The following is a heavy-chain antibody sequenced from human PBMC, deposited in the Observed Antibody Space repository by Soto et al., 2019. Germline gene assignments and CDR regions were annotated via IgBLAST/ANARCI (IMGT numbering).Heavy chain of an antibody. J-gene: IGHJ4*02. CDR3: ATDSDFWSGYPTPLFDY. V-gene: IGHV4-39*01. D-gene: IGHD3-3*01. Sequence: QLQLQESGPGLVKPSETLSLTCTVSGGSISSSSYYWGWIRQPPGKGLEWIGSIYYSGSTYYNPSLKSRVTISVDTSKHQFSLKLSSVTAADTAVYYCATDSDFWSGYPTPLFDYWGQGTLVTVSS. CDR2: IYYSGST. CDR1: GGSISSSSYY.